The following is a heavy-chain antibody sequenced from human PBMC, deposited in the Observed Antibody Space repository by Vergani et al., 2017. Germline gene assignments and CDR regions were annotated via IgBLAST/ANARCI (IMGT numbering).Heavy chain of an antibody. V-gene: IGHV1-69*02. J-gene: IGHJ4*02. Sequence: QVHLEQSGTEVKKPGSSVKVSCKASGDIFNNYTVTWVRQAPGQGLEWMERIIPIIRLATSAQKFQDRVKITGDTSTNTVYMEMNNLRSEDTAMYYCAGVSPGDTSGLEPFDYWGQGTLVTVSS. D-gene: IGHD6-19*01. CDR1: GDIFNNYT. CDR2: IIPIIRLA. CDR3: AGVSPGDTSGLEPFDY.